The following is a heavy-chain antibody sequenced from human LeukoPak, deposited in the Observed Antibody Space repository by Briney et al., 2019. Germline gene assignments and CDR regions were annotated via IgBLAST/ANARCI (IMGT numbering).Heavy chain of an antibody. CDR1: SDSITYYY. CDR2: THSSGPT. CDR3: ARLKRGGDWYFDL. V-gene: IGHV4-4*09. J-gene: IGHJ2*01. Sequence: SEALSLTCSVSSDSITYYYWSWIRQPPGKGLEWIGYTHSSGPTNYSPSLKSRVTMSVDTSKNQLSLKLTSVTAADTAVYYCARLKRGGDWYFDLWGRGTLVTVSS. D-gene: IGHD1-1*01.